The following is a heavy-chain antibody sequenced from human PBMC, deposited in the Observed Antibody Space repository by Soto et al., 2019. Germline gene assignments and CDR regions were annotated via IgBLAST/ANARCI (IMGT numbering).Heavy chain of an antibody. CDR2: ISGSGGST. D-gene: IGHD3-16*02. CDR1: GFTFSSYA. V-gene: IGHV3-23*01. CDR3: AKHPPNYDYIWGSYRHTMYFDS. J-gene: IGHJ4*02. Sequence: EVQLLESGGGLVQPGGSLRLSCAASGFTFSSYAMSWVRQAPEKGLEWVSAISGSGGSTYYADSVKGRFTISRDNSKNTVYLQMNSLRAEDTAVYYCAKHPPNYDYIWGSYRHTMYFDSWGQGTLVTVSS.